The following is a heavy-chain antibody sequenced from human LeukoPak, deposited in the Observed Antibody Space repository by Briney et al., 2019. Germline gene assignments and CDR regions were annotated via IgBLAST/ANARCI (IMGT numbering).Heavy chain of an antibody. CDR3: ATDSSGWYGFDY. CDR2: FDPEDGET. D-gene: IGHD6-19*01. V-gene: IGHV1-24*01. CDR1: GYTLTELS. Sequence: ASVTVSCKVSGYTLTELSMHWVRQAPGKGLEWMGGFDPEDGETIYAQKFQGRVTMTEDTSTDTAYMELSSLRSEDTAVYYCATDSSGWYGFDYWGQGTLVTVSS. J-gene: IGHJ4*02.